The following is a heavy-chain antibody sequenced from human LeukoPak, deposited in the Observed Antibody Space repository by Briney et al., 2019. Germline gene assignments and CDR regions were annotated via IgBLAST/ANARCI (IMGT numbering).Heavy chain of an antibody. V-gene: IGHV1-18*04. J-gene: IGHJ4*02. Sequence: ASVKVSCKASGYTFTGYYMHWVRQAPGQGLEWMGWISAYNGNTNYAQKLQGRVTMTTDTSTSTAYMELRSLRSDDTAVYYCAAGSRGPTQPHYFDYWGQGTLVTVSS. CDR2: ISAYNGNT. D-gene: IGHD3-10*01. CDR1: GYTFTGYY. CDR3: AAGSRGPTQPHYFDY.